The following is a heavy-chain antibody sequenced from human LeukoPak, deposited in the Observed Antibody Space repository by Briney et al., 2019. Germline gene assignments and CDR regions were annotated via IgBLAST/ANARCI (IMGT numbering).Heavy chain of an antibody. D-gene: IGHD3-10*01. CDR3: ARRYYDSGSYYFDY. V-gene: IGHV5-51*01. CDR1: GYSFISYW. CDR2: IYPRDSDS. Sequence: PGESLKISCKGFGYSFISYWIAWVRQTPGKGLEWMGIIYPRDSDSRYSPSFQGQVTFSADKSISTAYLQWSSLTASDTAIYYCARRYYDSGSYYFDYWGQGTLVTVSS. J-gene: IGHJ4*02.